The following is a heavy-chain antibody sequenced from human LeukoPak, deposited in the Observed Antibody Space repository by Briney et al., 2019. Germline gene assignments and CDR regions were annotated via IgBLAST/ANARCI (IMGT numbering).Heavy chain of an antibody. Sequence: PSETLSLTCTVSGGSIRSSSYYWGWIRQPPGKGLEWIGSIYYSGNTYYNPSLKSRVTISVDTSKNQFSLKLSSVTAADTAVYYCARGAGGVVIGPFRYWGQGTLVTVSS. CDR1: GGSIRSSSYY. CDR2: IYYSGNT. J-gene: IGHJ4*02. CDR3: ARGAGGVVIGPFRY. D-gene: IGHD3-3*01. V-gene: IGHV4-39*07.